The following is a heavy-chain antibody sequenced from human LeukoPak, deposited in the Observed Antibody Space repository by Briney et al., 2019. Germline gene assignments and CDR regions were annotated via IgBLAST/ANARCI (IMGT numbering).Heavy chain of an antibody. J-gene: IGHJ5*02. CDR3: AREGYCSGGTCYSTMNWFDP. CDR1: GYRFTSYG. Sequence: ASVNVSCKASGYRFTSYGITWVRQAPGQGLEWIGWISAYNGNTNYAQKLQGRVTLTTDTSTSTAYMELRSLRSDDTAVYYCAREGYCSGGTCYSTMNWFDPWGQGTLVTVSS. D-gene: IGHD2-15*01. V-gene: IGHV1-18*01. CDR2: ISAYNGNT.